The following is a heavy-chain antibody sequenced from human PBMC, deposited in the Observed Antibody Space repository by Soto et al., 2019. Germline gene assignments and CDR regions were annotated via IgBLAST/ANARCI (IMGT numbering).Heavy chain of an antibody. Sequence: GSLRLSCAASGFTFSSYDMHWVRQATGKGLEWVSAIGTAGDTYYPGSVKGRFTISRENAKNSLYLQMNSLRAGDTAVYYCARGSLIGDTVAGPFDYWGQGTLVTVSS. CDR3: ARGSLIGDTVAGPFDY. D-gene: IGHD6-19*01. CDR2: IGTAGDT. V-gene: IGHV3-13*01. CDR1: GFTFSSYD. J-gene: IGHJ4*02.